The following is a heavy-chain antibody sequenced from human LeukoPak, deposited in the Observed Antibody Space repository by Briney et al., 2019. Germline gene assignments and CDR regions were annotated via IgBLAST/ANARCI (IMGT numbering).Heavy chain of an antibody. V-gene: IGHV3-23*01. CDR2: ITASGDST. Sequence: GGSLRLSCAASGFPFSDYVMIWVRQPPGKGLEWVSGITASGDSTFYGDSVKGRFTMSRDNSRNTVYLQMNSLRVDDTAVYYCARRDIVVVVSAADYWGQGTLVTVSS. D-gene: IGHD2-15*01. CDR3: ARRDIVVVVSAADY. J-gene: IGHJ4*02. CDR1: GFPFSDYV.